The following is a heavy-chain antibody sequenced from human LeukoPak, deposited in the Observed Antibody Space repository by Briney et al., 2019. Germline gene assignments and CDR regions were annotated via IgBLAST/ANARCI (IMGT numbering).Heavy chain of an antibody. V-gene: IGHV4-61*02. CDR2: IYTSGST. Sequence: PSETLSLTCTVSGGSFSSGSYYWSWIRQPAGTGLEWIGRIYTSGSTNYNPSLKSRVTISVDTSKNQFSLKLSSVTAADTAVYYCARGSPPGWLLPNKEVYFDYWGQGTLVTVSS. D-gene: IGHD3-22*01. CDR3: ARGSPPGWLLPNKEVYFDY. CDR1: GGSFSSGSYY. J-gene: IGHJ4*02.